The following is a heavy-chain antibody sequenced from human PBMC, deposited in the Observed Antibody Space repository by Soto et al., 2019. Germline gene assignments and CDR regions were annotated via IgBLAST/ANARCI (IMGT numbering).Heavy chain of an antibody. V-gene: IGHV4-59*02. CDR2: IYYIGSTT. CDR1: GGSVSGYY. J-gene: IGHJ3*02. Sequence: PSETLSLTCTVSGGSVSGYYWSWIRQPPGKGLEWIGYIYYIGSTTNYNPSLKSRVTISVDTSKNQFSLKLSSVTAAGPAVYYCARTYESSGPNPGGCGFDNWGQGTMVTVSS. CDR3: ARTYESSGPNPGGCGFDN. D-gene: IGHD3-22*01.